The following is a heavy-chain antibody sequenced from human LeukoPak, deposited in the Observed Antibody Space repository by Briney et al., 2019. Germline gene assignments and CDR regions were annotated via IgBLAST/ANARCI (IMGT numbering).Heavy chain of an antibody. V-gene: IGHV4-39*01. CDR3: ARYCHDNCAQSDAFDI. Sequence: SETLSLTCTVSGGSISSSSYYWGWIRQPPGKGLEWIGSIYYSGSTYYNPSLKSRVTISVDTSKNQFSLKLSSVTAADTALYYCARYCHDNCAQSDAFDIWGQGTMVTVSS. CDR2: IYYSGST. D-gene: IGHD2-15*01. CDR1: GGSISSSSYY. J-gene: IGHJ3*02.